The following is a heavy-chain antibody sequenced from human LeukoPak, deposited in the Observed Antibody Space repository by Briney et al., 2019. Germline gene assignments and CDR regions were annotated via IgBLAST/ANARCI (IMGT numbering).Heavy chain of an antibody. CDR3: ARDAGYYDFWSGYRGWDDAFDI. J-gene: IGHJ3*02. V-gene: IGHV3-23*01. Sequence: PGGSLRLSCAASGFTFSSYAMSWVRQAPWKGLEWVSAISGSGGSTYYADSVKGRFTISRDNAKNTLYLQMNSLRAEDTAVYYCARDAGYYDFWSGYRGWDDAFDIWGQGTMVTVSS. CDR2: ISGSGGST. CDR1: GFTFSSYA. D-gene: IGHD3-3*01.